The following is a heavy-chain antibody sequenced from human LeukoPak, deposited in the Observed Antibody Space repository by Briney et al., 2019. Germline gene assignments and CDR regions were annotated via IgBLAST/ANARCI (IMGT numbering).Heavy chain of an antibody. CDR3: ATYDKVVTGDL. CDR2: INNNGSEE. D-gene: IGHD2-21*02. CDR1: GFSFSDSW. Sequence: RGSLRLSCAASGFSFSDSWMNWVRQAPGKGLEWVAYINNNGSEEYYVDSVKGRFIVSRDNARHSLFLEMNSLRVEHTAVYYCATYDKVVTGDLWGQGTTVSVSS. V-gene: IGHV3-7*01. J-gene: IGHJ6*02.